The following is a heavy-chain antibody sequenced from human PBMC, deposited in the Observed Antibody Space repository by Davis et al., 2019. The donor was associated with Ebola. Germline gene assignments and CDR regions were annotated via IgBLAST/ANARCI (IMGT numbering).Heavy chain of an antibody. D-gene: IGHD3-10*01. J-gene: IGHJ3*01. Sequence: MPSETLSLTCAISGDSVSSKIAAWNWIRQSTSRGLELLGRTYLRSTWYTDYAVSLKGRITLTTDTSKNLFSLHLTSVTTEDTAVYYCVKSYYLDYFDLWGQGTMVTVSS. V-gene: IGHV6-1*01. CDR1: GDSVSSKIAA. CDR2: TYLRSTWYT. CDR3: VKSYYLDYFDL.